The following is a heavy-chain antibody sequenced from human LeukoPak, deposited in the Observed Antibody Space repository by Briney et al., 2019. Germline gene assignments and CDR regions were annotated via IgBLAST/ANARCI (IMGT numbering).Heavy chain of an antibody. CDR1: GFTFSSYW. J-gene: IGHJ4*02. CDR2: INRDGSST. V-gene: IGHV3-74*01. Sequence: GGSLRLSCAASGFTFSSYWMHWVRQAPGKGLVWVSRINRDGSSTSYADSVKGRFTISRDNAKNTLYLQMSSLRADDTAMYYCARALYNTGWYPDYFDSWGQGTLVTVSS. CDR3: ARALYNTGWYPDYFDS. D-gene: IGHD6-19*01.